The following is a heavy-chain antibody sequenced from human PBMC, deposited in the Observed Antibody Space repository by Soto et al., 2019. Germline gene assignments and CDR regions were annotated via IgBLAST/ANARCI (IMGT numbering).Heavy chain of an antibody. V-gene: IGHV5-51*01. D-gene: IGHD3-9*01. CDR2: IYPGDSDT. J-gene: IGHJ6*02. CDR3: ARQKNDFLTGYNAMDV. CDR1: GYSFSNYW. Sequence: GESLKISCKGPGYSFSNYWIGWVRQMPGKGLEWMGVIYPGDSDTRYGPSFQGQVTISVDKSISAAYLRWSSLKASDSATYYCARQKNDFLTGYNAMDVWGQGNTVTVSS.